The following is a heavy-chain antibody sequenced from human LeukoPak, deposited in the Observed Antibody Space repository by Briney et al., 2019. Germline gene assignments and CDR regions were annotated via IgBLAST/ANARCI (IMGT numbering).Heavy chain of an antibody. CDR1: GYTFTNSY. Sequence: ASVKVSCKASGYTFTNSYIHWVRQAPGQVLEWMGLINPDGGNTNYAQNFQGRVTLTRDTSTSTVYMELSSLRSEDAAIYYCARIRDGYNDAYDLWGQGTVVTVPS. D-gene: IGHD5-24*01. J-gene: IGHJ3*01. CDR3: ARIRDGYNDAYDL. V-gene: IGHV1-46*01. CDR2: INPDGGNT.